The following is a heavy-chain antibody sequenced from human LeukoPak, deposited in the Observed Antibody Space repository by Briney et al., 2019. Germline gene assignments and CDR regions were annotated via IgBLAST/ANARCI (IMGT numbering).Heavy chain of an antibody. CDR1: GFTFSGYA. Sequence: GGSLRLSCAASGFTFSGYAMSWVRQAPGKGLEWVSTFSGGGDHTYYADSVKGRFTISRDKSKNTLHLQMNSLRVEDTAVYYCAKDSGYDFFVDYFDYWGQGTLVTVSS. J-gene: IGHJ4*02. V-gene: IGHV3-23*01. D-gene: IGHD5-12*01. CDR3: AKDSGYDFFVDYFDY. CDR2: FSGGGDHT.